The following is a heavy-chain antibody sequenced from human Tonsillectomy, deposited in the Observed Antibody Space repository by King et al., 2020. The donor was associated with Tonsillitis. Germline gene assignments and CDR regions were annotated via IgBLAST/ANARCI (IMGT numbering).Heavy chain of an antibody. Sequence: VQLVESGGGLVKPGGSLRLSCAASGFTFSSYSMNWVRQAPGKGLEWGSSISSSSSYIYYSDSVKGRFTISKDNAKNSLYLQMNSLRAEATALYYCARQPLYYDFWSGYSDYYYYYMDVWGKGTTVTVSS. V-gene: IGHV3-21*01. D-gene: IGHD3-3*01. CDR3: ARQPLYYDFWSGYSDYYYYYMDV. CDR1: GFTFSSYS. CDR2: ISSSSSYI. J-gene: IGHJ6*03.